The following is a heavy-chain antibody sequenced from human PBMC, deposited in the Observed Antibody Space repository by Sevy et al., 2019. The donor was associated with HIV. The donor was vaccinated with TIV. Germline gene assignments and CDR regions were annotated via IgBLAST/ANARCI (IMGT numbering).Heavy chain of an antibody. CDR3: ARDLEFYDNGDYGPAFMPDY. CDR2: IWFDGSNT. D-gene: IGHD4-17*01. Sequence: GGSLRLSCAASGFTFSSYGMHWVRQAPGKGLEWVALIWFDGSNTYYADSVKGRFTISRDIAKNTLHLQMNSLRGEDPAVYYCARDLEFYDNGDYGPAFMPDYWGQGTLVTVSS. V-gene: IGHV3-33*01. J-gene: IGHJ4*02. CDR1: GFTFSSYG.